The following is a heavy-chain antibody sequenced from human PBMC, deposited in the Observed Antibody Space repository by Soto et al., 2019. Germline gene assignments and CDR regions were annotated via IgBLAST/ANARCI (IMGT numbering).Heavy chain of an antibody. CDR1: GGTFSSYA. CDR3: ARGTTNLIAVAGVYYYYYGMDV. D-gene: IGHD6-19*01. V-gene: IGHV1-69*13. CDR2: IIPIFGTA. Sequence: SVKVSCKASGGTFSSYAISWVRQAPGQGLEWMGGIIPIFGTANYAQKFQGRVTITADESTSTAYMELSSLRSEDTAVYYCARGTTNLIAVAGVYYYYYGMDVWGQGTTVTVSS. J-gene: IGHJ6*02.